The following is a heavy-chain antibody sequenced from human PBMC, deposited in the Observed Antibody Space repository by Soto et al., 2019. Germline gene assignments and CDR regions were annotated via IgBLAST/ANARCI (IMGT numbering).Heavy chain of an antibody. CDR2: ISYDGNNK. CDR1: GFTFSTYA. CDR3: AKAGPGDYDFWSGREPNWFDP. D-gene: IGHD3-3*01. V-gene: IGHV3-30-3*01. Sequence: GGSLRLSCAASGFTFSTYAMEWVRQAPGKGLDWVALISYDGNNKYYADSVRGRFTISRDNSKNTLYLQMNTLRPEDTAVYYCAKAGPGDYDFWSGREPNWFDPWGQGTLVTVSS. J-gene: IGHJ5*02.